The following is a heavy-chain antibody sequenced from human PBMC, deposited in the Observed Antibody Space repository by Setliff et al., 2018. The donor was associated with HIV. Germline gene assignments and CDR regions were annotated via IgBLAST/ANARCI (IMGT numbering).Heavy chain of an antibody. V-gene: IGHV4-4*07. CDR1: DSGTYY. Sequence: SETLSLTCTVSDSGTYYWSWIRQPAGKGLEWIGRVSSRGDTNYNPSLKSRVTISVDTSKNQFSLKLSSVTAADTAVFYCARGGYSYGFGRHRAYFQYWGQGTQVTVSS. D-gene: IGHD5-18*01. CDR3: ARGGYSYGFGRHRAYFQY. CDR2: VSSRGDT. J-gene: IGHJ1*01.